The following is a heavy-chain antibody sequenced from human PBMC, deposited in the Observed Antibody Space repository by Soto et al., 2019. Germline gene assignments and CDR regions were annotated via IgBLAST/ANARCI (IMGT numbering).Heavy chain of an antibody. CDR2: IYPGDSDT. V-gene: IGHV5-51*03. Sequence: EVQLVQSGAEVKKPGESLKISCKGSGYSFTSYWIGWVRQRPGKGLEWLGIIYPGDSDTRYSPSFQGQVTISADKSISTAYLQWSSLKASDTAMYYCARLSYCGGDCYSEYYQHWGQGTLVTVSS. CDR3: ARLSYCGGDCYSEYYQH. D-gene: IGHD2-21*02. J-gene: IGHJ1*01. CDR1: GYSFTSYW.